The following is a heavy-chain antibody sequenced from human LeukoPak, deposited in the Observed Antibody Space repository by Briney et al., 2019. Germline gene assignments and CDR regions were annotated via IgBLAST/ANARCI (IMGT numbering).Heavy chain of an antibody. V-gene: IGHV4-34*01. D-gene: IGHD6-19*01. J-gene: IGHJ6*03. CDR2: INHSGST. CDR1: GGSFSGYY. CDR3: ARDETYTSDWQSNHYYYYMDV. Sequence: SETLSLTCAVYGGSFSGYYWSWIRQPPGKGLEWIGEINHSGSTNYNPSLKSRVTISVDTSKNQFSLKLSSVTAADTAVYYCARDETYTSDWQSNHYYYYMDVWGKGATVTVSS.